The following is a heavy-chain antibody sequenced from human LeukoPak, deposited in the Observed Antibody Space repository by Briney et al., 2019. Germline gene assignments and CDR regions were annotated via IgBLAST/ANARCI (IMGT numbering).Heavy chain of an antibody. J-gene: IGHJ6*04. CDR2: IYYSGST. V-gene: IGHV4-31*03. Sequence: PSQTLSLTCTVSGGSISSGGYYWSWIRQHPGKGLEWIGYIYYSGSTYYNPSLKSRVTISVDTSKTQFSLKLSSVTAADTAVYYCARIYGSGRTYYYYGMDVWGKGTTVTVSS. D-gene: IGHD3-10*01. CDR1: GGSISSGGYY. CDR3: ARIYGSGRTYYYYGMDV.